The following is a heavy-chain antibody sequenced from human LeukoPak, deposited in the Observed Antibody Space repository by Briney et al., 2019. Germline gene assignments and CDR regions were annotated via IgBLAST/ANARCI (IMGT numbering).Heavy chain of an antibody. J-gene: IGHJ4*02. V-gene: IGHV1-18*01. D-gene: IGHD3-10*01. CDR1: GYTFTSYG. CDR3: AGGSDSGSYYDY. Sequence: ASVKVSCKASGYTFTSYGISWVRQAPGQGLEWMGWINAYHGNTNHEQKLQGRVTMTTDTSTSTAYMELRSLRSDDTAVYYCAGGSDSGSYYDYWGQGTLVTVSS. CDR2: INAYHGNT.